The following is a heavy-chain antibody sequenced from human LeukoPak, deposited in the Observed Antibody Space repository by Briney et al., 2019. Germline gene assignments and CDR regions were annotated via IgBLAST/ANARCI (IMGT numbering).Heavy chain of an antibody. Sequence: GGSLRLSCAASGFTFSTYSMNWVRQAPGKGLEWVSYISGTSSLIYYADSVKGRFTISRDNAKNSLYLQMNSLRDEDTAVYYCAKASGSSGWYEGMAVWGQGTTVTVSS. CDR1: GFTFSTYS. D-gene: IGHD6-19*01. J-gene: IGHJ6*02. V-gene: IGHV3-48*02. CDR3: AKASGSSGWYEGMAV. CDR2: ISGTSSLI.